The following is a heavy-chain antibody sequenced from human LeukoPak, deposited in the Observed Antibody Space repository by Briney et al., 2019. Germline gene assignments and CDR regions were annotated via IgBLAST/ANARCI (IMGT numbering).Heavy chain of an antibody. CDR3: ARDRIGIHAFDI. J-gene: IGHJ3*02. CDR2: ISSSSSYI. V-gene: IGHV3-21*01. D-gene: IGHD1-1*01. CDR1: GFTFSSYS. Sequence: GGSLRLSCAASGFTFSSYSMNWVRQAPGKGLEWVSSISSSSSYIYYADSVKGRFTISRDNAKNSLYLQMNNLRAEDTAVYYCARDRIGIHAFDIWGQGTMVTVSS.